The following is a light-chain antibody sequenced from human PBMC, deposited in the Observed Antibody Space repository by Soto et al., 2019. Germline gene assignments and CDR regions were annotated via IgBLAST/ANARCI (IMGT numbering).Light chain of an antibody. CDR3: QQYDNWPPWT. Sequence: EIVMTQSPATLSVSPGERATLSCRASQSVSNNLAWYQQKYGQAPRLLMYGASTRATGIPARFSGSGSGTEFTLTISSLQSEDFSVYYCQQYDNWPPWTFGHGTNVEIK. CDR1: QSVSNN. J-gene: IGKJ1*01. CDR2: GAS. V-gene: IGKV3-15*01.